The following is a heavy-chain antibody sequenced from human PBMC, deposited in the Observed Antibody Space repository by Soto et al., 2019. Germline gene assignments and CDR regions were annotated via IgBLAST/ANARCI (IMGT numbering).Heavy chain of an antibody. J-gene: IGHJ6*02. Sequence: QVQLVESGGGVVQPGRSLRLSCAASGFTFSSYAMHWVRQAPGKGLEWVAGISHDGSNKYYADSVKGRFTISRDNSKNTMYLQMNSLRAEDTAVYYCARDEALLWFGELLVLHGMDVWGQGTTVTVSS. CDR1: GFTFSSYA. CDR2: ISHDGSNK. V-gene: IGHV3-30-3*01. CDR3: ARDEALLWFGELLVLHGMDV. D-gene: IGHD3-10*01.